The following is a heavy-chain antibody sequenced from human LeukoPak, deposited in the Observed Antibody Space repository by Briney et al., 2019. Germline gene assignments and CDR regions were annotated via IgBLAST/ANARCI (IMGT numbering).Heavy chain of an antibody. J-gene: IGHJ4*02. CDR3: AKAHDSSGYFYYFHY. CDR2: TSGGGDST. V-gene: IGHV3-23*01. D-gene: IGHD3-22*01. Sequence: GGSLRLSCAASGFTFSSYAMSWVRQAPGKGLEWVSGTSGGGDSTYYADSVKGRFTISRDNSKNTLYLQMNSLRAEDTATYYCAKAHDSSGYFYYFHYWGQGTLVTVSS. CDR1: GFTFSSYA.